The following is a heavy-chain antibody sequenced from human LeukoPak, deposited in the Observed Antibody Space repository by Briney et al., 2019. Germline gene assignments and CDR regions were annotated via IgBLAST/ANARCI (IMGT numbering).Heavy chain of an antibody. D-gene: IGHD3-10*01. CDR1: GGSISSYY. V-gene: IGHV4-59*12. CDR3: ARGGDRSFDY. CDR2: IYYSGST. Sequence: SETLSLTCTVSGGSISSYYWSWIRQPPGKGLEWIGYIYYSGSTNYNPSLKSRVTISVDTSKNQFSLNLNSVTAADTAVYYCARGGDRSFDYWGQGTLVTVSS. J-gene: IGHJ4*02.